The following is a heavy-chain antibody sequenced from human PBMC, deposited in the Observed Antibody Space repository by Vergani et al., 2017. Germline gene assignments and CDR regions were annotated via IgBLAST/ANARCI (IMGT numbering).Heavy chain of an antibody. CDR2: IYYSGST. CDR1: GGSISSYY. D-gene: IGHD3-9*01. Sequence: QVQLQESGPGLVKPSETLSLTCTVSGGSISSYYWSWIRQPPGKGLEWIGYIYYSGSTNYNPSLKSRVTISVDTSKNQFSLKLSSVTAADTAVYYCARWSFRFDWLSNYYGMDVWGQGTTVTVSS. V-gene: IGHV4-59*01. J-gene: IGHJ6*02. CDR3: ARWSFRFDWLSNYYGMDV.